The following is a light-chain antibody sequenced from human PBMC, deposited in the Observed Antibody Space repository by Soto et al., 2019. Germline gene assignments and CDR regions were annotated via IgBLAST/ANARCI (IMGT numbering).Light chain of an antibody. Sequence: EIVLTQSPGTLSLSTGERATLSYGASQSVSSSYLAWYQQKPGQAPRLLIYGASSRATGIPDRFSGSGSGTDFTLTISRLEPEDFAVYYCQQYGSSPPMTFGQGTKVDIK. CDR2: GAS. J-gene: IGKJ1*01. CDR1: QSVSSSY. CDR3: QQYGSSPPMT. V-gene: IGKV3-20*01.